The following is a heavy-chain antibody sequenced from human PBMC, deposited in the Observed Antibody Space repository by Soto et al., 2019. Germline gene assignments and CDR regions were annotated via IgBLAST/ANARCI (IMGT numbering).Heavy chain of an antibody. CDR3: ARDPPYGDYAEFDY. V-gene: IGHV3-33*01. CDR1: GFTFSSYG. CDR2: IWYDGSNK. J-gene: IGHJ4*03. D-gene: IGHD4-17*01. Sequence: PGGSLRLSCAASGFTFSSYGMHWVRQAPGKGLEWVAVIWYDGSNKYYADSVKGRFTISRDNSKNTLYLQMNSLRAEDTAVYYCARDPPYGDYAEFDYWGQGTTVTVSS.